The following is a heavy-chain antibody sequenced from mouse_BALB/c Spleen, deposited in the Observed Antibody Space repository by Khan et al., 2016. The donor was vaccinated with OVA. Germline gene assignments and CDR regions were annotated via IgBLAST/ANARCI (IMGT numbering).Heavy chain of an antibody. J-gene: IGHJ2*01. CDR2: ISYSGNT. CDR1: GYSITSDYA. CDR3: ASIYGWDFDY. Sequence: EVQLVESGPGLVKPSQSLSLTCTVTGYSITSDYAWNWIRQFPGNKLEWMGYISYSGNTKYNPSLKSRVSITRDTSKNQFFLQLNSVTIEDTATYDCASIYGWDFDYWGQGTTLTVSS. D-gene: IGHD1-1*01. V-gene: IGHV3-2*02.